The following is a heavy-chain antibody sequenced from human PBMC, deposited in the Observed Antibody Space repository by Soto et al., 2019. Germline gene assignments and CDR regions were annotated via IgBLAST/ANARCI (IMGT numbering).Heavy chain of an antibody. V-gene: IGHV3-23*01. Sequence: PWGSLRLSCAGSGCSIGSHAIGWVCQAPGKGLGWGSGISGRGDITQYADSVKGRFTISRGNSKNTLFLLMNSLGAEDTAVYYCAKDRGALTDTATFDYWGQGS. CDR1: GCSIGSHA. CDR3: AKDRGALTDTATFDY. J-gene: IGHJ4*02. D-gene: IGHD3-9*01. CDR2: ISGRGDIT.